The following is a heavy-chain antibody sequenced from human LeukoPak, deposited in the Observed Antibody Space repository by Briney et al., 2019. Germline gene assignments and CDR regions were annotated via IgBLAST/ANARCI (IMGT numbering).Heavy chain of an antibody. V-gene: IGHV3-33*01. D-gene: IGHD5-18*01. J-gene: IGHJ4*02. CDR2: IWYDGSNK. CDR3: ARDQSGYSYGFNY. CDR1: GFTFSSYG. Sequence: GRSLRPSCAASGFTFSSYGTHWVRQAPGKGLEWVAVIWYDGSNKYYADSVKGRFTISRDNSKNTLYLQMNSLRAEDTAVYYCARDQSGYSYGFNYWGQGTLVTVSS.